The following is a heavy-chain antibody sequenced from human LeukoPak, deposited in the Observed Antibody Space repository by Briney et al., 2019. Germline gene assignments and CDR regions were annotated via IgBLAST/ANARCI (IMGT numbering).Heavy chain of an antibody. CDR1: GVSISSGGYY. J-gene: IGHJ3*02. CDR3: ARVSEKGSDCSGGSCYSAEDPFDI. V-gene: IGHV4-31*03. CDR2: IYYSGST. D-gene: IGHD2-15*01. Sequence: SETLSLTCTVSGVSISSGGYYWSWIRQHPGKGLEWIGYIYYSGSTYYNPSLKSRVTISVDTSKNQFSLKLSSVTAADTAVYYCARVSEKGSDCSGGSCYSAEDPFDIWGQGTMVTVSS.